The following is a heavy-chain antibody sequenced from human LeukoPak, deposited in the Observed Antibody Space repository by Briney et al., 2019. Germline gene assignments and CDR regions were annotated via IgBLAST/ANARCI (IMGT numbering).Heavy chain of an antibody. V-gene: IGHV3-33*01. Sequence: LGGSLRLSCAASGFTFSSYGMHWVRQAPGKGLEWVAVIWYDGSNKYYADSVKGRFTISRDNSKNTLYLQMNSLRAEDTAVYYCARGEQQLVFAFDYWGQGTLVTVSS. D-gene: IGHD6-13*01. J-gene: IGHJ4*02. CDR1: GFTFSSYG. CDR3: ARGEQQLVFAFDY. CDR2: IWYDGSNK.